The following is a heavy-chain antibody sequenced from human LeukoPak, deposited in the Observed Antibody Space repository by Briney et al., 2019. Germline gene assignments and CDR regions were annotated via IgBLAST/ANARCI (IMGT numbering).Heavy chain of an antibody. D-gene: IGHD3-3*01. V-gene: IGHV3-23*01. CDR3: AKDSDFWSGYSSPLDY. Sequence: GGSLRLSCAASGFTFSSYAMSWVRQAPGKGLEWVSAISGSGGSTYYADSVKGRFTISRDNSKNTLYLQMNSLRAEDTAVYYCAKDSDFWSGYSSPLDYWGQGTLVTVSS. CDR2: ISGSGGST. CDR1: GFTFSSYA. J-gene: IGHJ4*02.